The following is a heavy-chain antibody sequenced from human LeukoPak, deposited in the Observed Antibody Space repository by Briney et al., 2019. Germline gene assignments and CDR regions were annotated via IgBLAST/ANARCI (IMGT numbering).Heavy chain of an antibody. D-gene: IGHD3-3*01. V-gene: IGHV4-38-2*02. CDR3: ARGYDFWSGYPDNWFDP. Sequence: SETLSLTCTVSVYSISSGYYWGWIRPPPGKGLEWIGCIYHRGTTHYNPSLKSRVTISADTSKNQFSLNLSSVTAADTAVYYCARGYDFWSGYPDNWFDPWGQGILVTVSS. CDR2: IYHRGTT. CDR1: VYSISSGYY. J-gene: IGHJ5*02.